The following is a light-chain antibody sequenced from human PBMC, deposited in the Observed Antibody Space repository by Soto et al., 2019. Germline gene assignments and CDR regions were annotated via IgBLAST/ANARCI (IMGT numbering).Light chain of an antibody. V-gene: IGLV2-11*01. CDR2: DVS. CDR3: CSYAGRYTYV. Sequence: QSALTQPRSVSGSPGQSVSISCTGTSSDVGGYTYVSWYQQHPGKAPKVMIYDVSKRPSGVSDRFSGSKSGNTASLTISGLQSEDEADYYCCSYAGRYTYVFGTGTKLTVL. J-gene: IGLJ1*01. CDR1: SSDVGGYTY.